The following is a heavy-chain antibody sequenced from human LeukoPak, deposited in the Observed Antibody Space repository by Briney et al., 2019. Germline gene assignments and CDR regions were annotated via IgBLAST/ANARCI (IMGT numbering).Heavy chain of an antibody. V-gene: IGHV5-51*01. CDR1: GYTFTNHW. CDR2: IFPGDSDA. J-gene: IGHJ4*01. CDR3: ARHSSIAATDPMDY. Sequence: GESLKISCKGSGYTFTNHWIGWVRQMPGKGLEWMGIIFPGDSDARYSPSFQGQVTISVDKSSTTTYLHCARLKASDTAVYYCARHSSIAATDPMDYWGQGTLITVSS. D-gene: IGHD2-15*01.